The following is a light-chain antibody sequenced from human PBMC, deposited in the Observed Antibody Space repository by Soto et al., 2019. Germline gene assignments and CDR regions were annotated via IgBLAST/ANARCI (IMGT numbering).Light chain of an antibody. CDR3: QQYFSYPLT. V-gene: IGKV1-8*01. CDR2: AAS. Sequence: IGMTQWPSSLSASTGDRVTITCRASQGISSYLAWYQQKPGKAPKLLIYAASTLQSGVPSRFSGSGSGTDFTLTISCLQSEDFATYYCQQYFSYPLTFGGGTKVDIK. J-gene: IGKJ4*01. CDR1: QGISSY.